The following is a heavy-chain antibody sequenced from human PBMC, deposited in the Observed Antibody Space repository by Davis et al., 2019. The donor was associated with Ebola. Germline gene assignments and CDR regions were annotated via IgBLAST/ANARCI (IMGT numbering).Heavy chain of an antibody. CDR2: IYYSGST. CDR3: ASRNYYDSSGYYHDAFDI. D-gene: IGHD3-22*01. V-gene: IGHV4-31*03. J-gene: IGHJ3*02. CDR1: GGSISSGGYY. Sequence: PSETLSLTCTVSGGSISSGGYYWSWIRQHPGKGLEWIGYIYYSGSTYYNPSLKSRVTISVDTSRNQFSLKLSSVTAADTAVYYCASRNYYDSSGYYHDAFDIWGQGTMVTVSS.